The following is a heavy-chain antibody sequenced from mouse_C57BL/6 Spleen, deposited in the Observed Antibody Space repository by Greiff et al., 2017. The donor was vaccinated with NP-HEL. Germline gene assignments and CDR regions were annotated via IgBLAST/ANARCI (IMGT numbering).Heavy chain of an antibody. CDR1: GYSITSGYY. CDR3: ARDLTLLRPY. V-gene: IGHV3-6*01. D-gene: IGHD2-10*01. J-gene: IGHJ3*01. CDR2: ISYDGSN. Sequence: EVKLMESGPGLVKPSQSLSLTCSVTGYSITSGYYWNWIRQFPGNKLEWMGYISYDGSNNYNPSLKNRISITRDTSKNQFFLKLNSVTTEDTATYYCARDLTLLRPYWGQGTLVTVSA.